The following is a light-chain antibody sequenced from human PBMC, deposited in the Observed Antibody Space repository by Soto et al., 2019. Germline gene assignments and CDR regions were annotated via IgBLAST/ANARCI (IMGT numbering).Light chain of an antibody. J-gene: IGKJ4*01. CDR2: TTS. CDR1: QDINNW. CDR3: QQANSFPLT. Sequence: DVQMTQSPYSVSASVGDRVTITCRASQDINNWLAWYQQKPGKDPKLLIYTTSSLQSGVPSTFSGSGSRTDFTLTISTLQPEDFATYSCQQANSFPLTFGGGTKVEIK. V-gene: IGKV1D-12*01.